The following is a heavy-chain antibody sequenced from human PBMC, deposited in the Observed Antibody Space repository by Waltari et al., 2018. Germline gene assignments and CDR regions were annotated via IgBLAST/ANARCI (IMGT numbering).Heavy chain of an antibody. D-gene: IGHD2-2*01. Sequence: EVQLVESGGGLVQPGGSLRLSCAASGFTFSSYWMSWVRQAPGKGLEWVANIKQDGSEKYYVDSVKGRFTISRDNAKNSLYLQMNSLRAEDTAVYYCAREGGYCSSTSCYEGGYWGQGTLVTVSS. CDR1: GFTFSSYW. CDR2: IKQDGSEK. J-gene: IGHJ4*02. CDR3: AREGGYCSSTSCYEGGY. V-gene: IGHV3-7*01.